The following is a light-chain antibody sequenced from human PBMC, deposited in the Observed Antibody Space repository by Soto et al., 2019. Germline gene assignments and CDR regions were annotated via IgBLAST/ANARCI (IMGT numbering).Light chain of an antibody. V-gene: IGLV1-40*01. CDR2: GNS. CDR3: QSYDSSLSGWV. Sequence: QSVLTQPPSVSGAPGQRVTFSCPGSSSNIGAGYDVHWYQQLPGTAPKLFIYGNSNRPSGVPDRFSGSKSGTSASLAITGLQAEDEADYYCQSYDSSLSGWVFGGGTKLTVL. CDR1: SSNIGAGYD. J-gene: IGLJ3*02.